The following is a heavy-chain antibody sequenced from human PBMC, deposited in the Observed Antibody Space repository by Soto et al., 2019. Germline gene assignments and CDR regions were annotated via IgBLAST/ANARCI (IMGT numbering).Heavy chain of an antibody. CDR1: GFTFISYA. J-gene: IGHJ6*02. CDR3: ARDYYRFNSGYGFSMDV. V-gene: IGHV3-30-3*01. Sequence: GGSLRLSCAASGFTFISYAMHWVLQAPCKGLEWVAVISYDGSNKYYADSVKGRFTISRDNSKNTLYLQMNSLRAEDTAVYYCARDYYRFNSGYGFSMDVWGQGTTVTVSS. D-gene: IGHD5-12*01. CDR2: ISYDGSNK.